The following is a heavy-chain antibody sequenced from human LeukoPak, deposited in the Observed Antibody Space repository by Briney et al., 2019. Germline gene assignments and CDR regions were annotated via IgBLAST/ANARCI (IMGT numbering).Heavy chain of an antibody. CDR1: GFTFSDYW. J-gene: IGHJ5*02. CDR2: INRDGTEK. D-gene: IGHD3-10*01. Sequence: GGSLRLSCAAAGFTFSDYWMSWVRRAPGKGLEWVANINRDGTEKHYVDSVKGRFTISRDNAKNSLYLQMSSLRAEDTAVFYCAKYSYGSGTSFDPWGQGTLVTVSS. V-gene: IGHV3-7*01. CDR3: AKYSYGSGTSFDP.